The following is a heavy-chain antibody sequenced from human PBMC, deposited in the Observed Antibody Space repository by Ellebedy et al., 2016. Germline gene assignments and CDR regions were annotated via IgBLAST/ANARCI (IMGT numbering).Heavy chain of an antibody. Sequence: SVKVSCXASRGTFSSYAISWVRQPSGQGLEWMGGIIPIFGTANYAQKFQGRVTITADESTSTAYMELSSLRSEDTAVYYCARESSGSYLHYYYYGMDVWGQGTTVTVSS. CDR3: ARESSGSYLHYYYYGMDV. V-gene: IGHV1-69*13. CDR1: RGTFSSYA. D-gene: IGHD1-26*01. J-gene: IGHJ6*02. CDR2: IIPIFGTA.